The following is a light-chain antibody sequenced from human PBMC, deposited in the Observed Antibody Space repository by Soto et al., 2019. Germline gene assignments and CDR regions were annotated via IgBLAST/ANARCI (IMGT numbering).Light chain of an antibody. Sequence: QSALKQPRSGSGAPGQSVTISCTGNSREVGGYNYVSWYQQHPGKAPKLMIYDVSKRPSGVPDRFSGSKSGNTASLTISGLQAEDEADYYCCSYAGSYTFYVFGTGTKVTVL. CDR1: SREVGGYNY. CDR2: DVS. CDR3: CSYAGSYTFYV. V-gene: IGLV2-11*01. J-gene: IGLJ1*01.